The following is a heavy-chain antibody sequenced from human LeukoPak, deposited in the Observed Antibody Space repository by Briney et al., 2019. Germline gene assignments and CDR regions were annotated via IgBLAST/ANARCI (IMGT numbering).Heavy chain of an antibody. CDR3: ARDRSYYGSGSYPLNGMDV. CDR1: GFTFSSYS. CDR2: ISSSSSYI. D-gene: IGHD3-10*01. Sequence: GGSLRLSCAASGFTFSSYSMNWVRQAPGKGLEWVSSISSSSSYIYYADSVKGRFTISRDNAKNSLYLQLNSLRAEDTAVYYCARDRSYYGSGSYPLNGMDVWRKGTTVTVSS. J-gene: IGHJ6*04. V-gene: IGHV3-21*01.